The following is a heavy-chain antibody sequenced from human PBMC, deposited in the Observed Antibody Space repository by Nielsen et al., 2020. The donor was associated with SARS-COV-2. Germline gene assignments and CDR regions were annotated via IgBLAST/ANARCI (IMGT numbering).Heavy chain of an antibody. Sequence: GESLKISCKGSGYSFTSYWIGWVRQMPGKGLEWMGIIYPGDSDTRYSPSFQGQVTISADKSISTAYLQRSSLKASDTAMYYCARLLFYYDSSGYYFDYWGQGTLVTVSS. J-gene: IGHJ4*02. D-gene: IGHD3-22*01. V-gene: IGHV5-51*01. CDR3: ARLLFYYDSSGYYFDY. CDR1: GYSFTSYW. CDR2: IYPGDSDT.